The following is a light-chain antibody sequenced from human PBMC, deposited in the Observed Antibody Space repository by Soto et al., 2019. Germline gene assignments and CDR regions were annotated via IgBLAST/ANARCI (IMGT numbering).Light chain of an antibody. CDR1: QSISSW. V-gene: IGKV1-5*03. J-gene: IGKJ2*01. CDR3: QQYNSHSSYT. CDR2: KAS. Sequence: DIQMTQSPSTLSASVGDRVTITCRASQSISSWLAWYQQKPGKAPKLLIYKASSLGSGVPSRFSGSGSGTEITLTISGLQAEYFAIYYCQQYNSHSSYTLGQGTKLEIK.